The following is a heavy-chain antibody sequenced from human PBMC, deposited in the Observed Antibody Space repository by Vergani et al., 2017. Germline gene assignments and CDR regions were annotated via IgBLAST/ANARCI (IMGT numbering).Heavy chain of an antibody. J-gene: IGHJ4*02. D-gene: IGHD2-21*01. Sequence: QVQLQQWGAGLLKPSETLSLTCAVYGGSFSGYYWSWIRQPPGKGLEWIGEINHSGSTNYNPSLKSRVTISVDTSKNQFSLKLSSVTAADTAVYYCARIASDRIDYWGQGTLVTVSS. V-gene: IGHV4-34*01. CDR3: ARIASDRIDY. CDR1: GGSFSGYY. CDR2: INHSGST.